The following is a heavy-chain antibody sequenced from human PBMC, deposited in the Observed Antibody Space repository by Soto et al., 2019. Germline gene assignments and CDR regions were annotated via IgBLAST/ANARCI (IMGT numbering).Heavy chain of an antibody. CDR2: INHSGST. D-gene: IGHD6-19*01. V-gene: IGHV4-34*01. CDR3: ARGRGGWDY. J-gene: IGHJ4*02. CDR1: GGSFSGYY. Sequence: LSLTCAVYGGSFSGYYWSWIRQPPGKGLEWIGEINHSGSTNYNPSLKSRVTISVDTSKNQFSLKLSSVTAADTAVYYCARGRGGWDYWGQGTLVTVS.